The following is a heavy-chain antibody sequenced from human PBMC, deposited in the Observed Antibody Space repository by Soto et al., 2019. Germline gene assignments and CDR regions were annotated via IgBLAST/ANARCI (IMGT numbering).Heavy chain of an antibody. Sequence: PSETLSLTCTVSGGSISSYYWSWIRQPPGKGLEWIGYIYYSGSTNYNPSLKSRVTISVDTSKNQFSLKLSSVTAADTAVYYCARDREIAARNYYGMDVWGQGTTVTVSS. CDR1: GGSISSYY. CDR3: ARDREIAARNYYGMDV. CDR2: IYYSGST. J-gene: IGHJ6*02. V-gene: IGHV4-59*01. D-gene: IGHD6-13*01.